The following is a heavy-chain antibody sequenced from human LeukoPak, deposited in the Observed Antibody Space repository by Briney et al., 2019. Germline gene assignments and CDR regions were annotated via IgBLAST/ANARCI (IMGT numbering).Heavy chain of an antibody. CDR1: GGSFSGYY. CDR2: INHSGST. J-gene: IGHJ4*02. D-gene: IGHD1-26*01. CDR3: ARSGSYYSFDY. Sequence: SETLSLTCAVYGGSFSGYYWSWIRQPPGKGLEWIGEINHSGSTNYNPSLKSRVTISVDTSKNQFSLKLSSVTAADTAVYYCARSGSYYSFDYWGQGTLVTVSP. V-gene: IGHV4-34*01.